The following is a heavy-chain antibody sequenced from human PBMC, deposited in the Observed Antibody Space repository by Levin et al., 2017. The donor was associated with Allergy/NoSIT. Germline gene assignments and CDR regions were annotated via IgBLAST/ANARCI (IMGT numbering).Heavy chain of an antibody. V-gene: IGHV1-2*02. CDR3: ARVTAYLDYGDYIEDAFDI. Sequence: ASVKVSCKASGYTFTGYYMHWVRQAPGQGLEWMGWINPNSGGKNYAQKFQGRVTMTRDTSISTAYMELSRLRSDDTAVYYCARVTAYLDYGDYIEDAFDIWGQGTMVTVSS. D-gene: IGHD4-17*01. CDR2: INPNSGGK. CDR1: GYTFTGYY. J-gene: IGHJ3*02.